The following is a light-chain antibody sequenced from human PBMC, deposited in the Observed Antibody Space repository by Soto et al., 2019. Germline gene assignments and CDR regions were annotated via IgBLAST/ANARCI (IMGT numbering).Light chain of an antibody. CDR3: CSFAGDYTFL. CDR1: SSDVGGYNH. Sequence: QSALTQPRSVSGSPGQSVTISCTGTSSDVGGYNHVSWYQHHPNKAPKFMLYDVSKRPSGVPDRFSGSKSGNTASLTISGLQAEDEADYYCCSFAGDYTFLFGTGTKLTVL. CDR2: DVS. V-gene: IGLV2-11*01. J-gene: IGLJ1*01.